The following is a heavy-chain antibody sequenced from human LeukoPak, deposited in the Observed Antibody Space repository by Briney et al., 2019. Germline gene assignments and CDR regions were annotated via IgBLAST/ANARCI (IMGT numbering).Heavy chain of an antibody. J-gene: IGHJ4*02. Sequence: ASVKVSCKVSGYTLTELSMHWVRQAPGKGLEGMGGFDPEDGETIYAQKFQGRVTMTEDTSTDTAYMELSSLRSEDTAVYYCATPGGSSWPFDYWGQGTLVTVSS. CDR3: ATPGGSSWPFDY. V-gene: IGHV1-24*01. CDR1: GYTLTELS. D-gene: IGHD6-13*01. CDR2: FDPEDGET.